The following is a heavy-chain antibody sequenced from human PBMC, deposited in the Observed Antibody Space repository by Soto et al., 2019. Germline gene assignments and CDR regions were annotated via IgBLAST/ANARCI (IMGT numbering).Heavy chain of an antibody. V-gene: IGHV1-69*06. CDR1: GGTFSSYA. CDR3: ARWPLNEGYYYYCMDF. J-gene: IGHJ6*02. CDR2: IIPIFGTA. D-gene: IGHD2-8*01. Sequence: QVQLVQSGAEVKKPGSSVKVSCKASGGTFSSYAISWVRQAPGQGLEWMGGIIPIFGTANYAQKFQGRVTITADKSTSTAYMELSSLRSEDTAVYYCARWPLNEGYYYYCMDFWGQGTTVTVSS.